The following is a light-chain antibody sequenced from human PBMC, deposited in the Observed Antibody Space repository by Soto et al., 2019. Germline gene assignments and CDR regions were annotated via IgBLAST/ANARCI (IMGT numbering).Light chain of an antibody. CDR1: KSVSNN. CDR3: QHYNEWPLT. V-gene: IGKV3-15*01. CDR2: GAA. Sequence: ETVMTRSPATLSESQGERATLSCRASKSVSNNLAWYQQKPGQAPRLLIYGAAARATGIPARFSGSGFGTEFTLTISSLQSEDSAVYYCQHYNEWPLTFGGGTKVEIK. J-gene: IGKJ4*01.